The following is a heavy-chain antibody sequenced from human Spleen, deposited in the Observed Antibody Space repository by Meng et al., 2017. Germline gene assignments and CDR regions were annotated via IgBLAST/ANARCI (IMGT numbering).Heavy chain of an antibody. CDR2: IYYSGST. Sequence: SETLSLTCTVSGGSISSYYWSWIRQPPGKGLEWIGYIYYSGSTNYNPSLKSRVTISVDTSKNRFSLKLSSVTAADTAVYYCARNQVRGYSYVAVDYWGQGTLVTVSS. V-gene: IGHV4-59*01. CDR3: ARNQVRGYSYVAVDY. D-gene: IGHD5-18*01. J-gene: IGHJ4*01. CDR1: GGSISSYY.